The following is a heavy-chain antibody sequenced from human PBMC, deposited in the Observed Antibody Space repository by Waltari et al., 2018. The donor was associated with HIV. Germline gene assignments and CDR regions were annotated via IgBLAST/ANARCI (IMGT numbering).Heavy chain of an antibody. CDR3: ARGFGCGGDCYYFDY. CDR2: IYSGGGT. CDR1: GFRVSSQY. Sequence: EVQLVESGGGLIQPGGSMRLSCASSGFRVSSQYMSLVRRAPGRGLEWGSVIYSGGGTYHAESVKGRCTIARDNSKNTLYLQMNSLRAEDTAVYYCARGFGCGGDCYYFDYWGQGTLVTVSS. V-gene: IGHV3-53*01. J-gene: IGHJ4*02. D-gene: IGHD2-21*02.